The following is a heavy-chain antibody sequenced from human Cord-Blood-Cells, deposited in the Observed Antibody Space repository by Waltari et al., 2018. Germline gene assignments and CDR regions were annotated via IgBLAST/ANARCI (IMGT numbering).Heavy chain of an antibody. CDR1: GYSISSGYY. Sequence: QVQLQESGPGPVKPSETLSLPCTASGYSISSGYYLCLIRQPPGKGLEWIGSIYHSGSTYYNPSLKGRVTISVDTSKNQFSLKLSSVTAADTAVYYCARGGPYSSSSFDYWGQGTLVTVSS. CDR3: ARGGPYSSSSFDY. D-gene: IGHD6-6*01. V-gene: IGHV4-38-2*02. J-gene: IGHJ4*02. CDR2: IYHSGST.